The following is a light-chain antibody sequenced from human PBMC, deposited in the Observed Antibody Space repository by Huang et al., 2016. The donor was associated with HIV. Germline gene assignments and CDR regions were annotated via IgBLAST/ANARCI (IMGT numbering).Light chain of an antibody. J-gene: IGKJ1*01. CDR2: SAS. V-gene: IGKV1-39*01. CDR3: QQSYSSPWT. Sequence: DIQMTQSPSSLSASVGDRVTIICRASQSISSYLNLYQQKQGKAPNLLISSASSLQSGVPSRFIGSGSGTDFALTNTSLQLEDFATYYCQQSYSSPWTFGQGTKVEI. CDR1: QSISSY.